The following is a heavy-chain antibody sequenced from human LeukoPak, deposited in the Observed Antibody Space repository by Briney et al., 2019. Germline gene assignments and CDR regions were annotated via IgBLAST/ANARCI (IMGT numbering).Heavy chain of an antibody. CDR3: ARGRRGFVDY. V-gene: IGHV4-34*01. CDR1: GGSFSGYY. D-gene: IGHD3-22*01. J-gene: IGHJ4*02. CDR2: INHSGST. Sequence: PSETLSLTCAVYGGSFSGYYWSWIRQPPGKGLEWIGEINHSGSTNYNPSLKSRVTISVDTSKNQFSLKLSSVTAADTAVYYCARGRRGFVDYWGQRTLVTVSS.